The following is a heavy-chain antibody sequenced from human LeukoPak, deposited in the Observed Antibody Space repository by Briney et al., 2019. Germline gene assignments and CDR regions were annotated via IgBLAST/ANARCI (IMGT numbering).Heavy chain of an antibody. Sequence: GGSLRLSCAASGFAFNIYGMHWVRQTPGKGMELVAVLWYDGSNKYYAVCVKGRFTISRDKSNNPLYLQMNSLRAEDTAVYYCARDGGSYYDILTGDFYSWGQGSLVIVCS. D-gene: IGHD3-9*01. J-gene: IGHJ5*01. CDR3: ARDGGSYYDILTGDFYS. V-gene: IGHV3-33*01. CDR2: LWYDGSNK. CDR1: GFAFNIYG.